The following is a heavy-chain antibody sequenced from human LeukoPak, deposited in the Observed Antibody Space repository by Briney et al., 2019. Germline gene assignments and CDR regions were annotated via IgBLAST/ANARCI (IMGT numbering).Heavy chain of an antibody. J-gene: IGHJ3*02. CDR3: ARGKHYYDSSGPPGGDAFDI. CDR2: INSDGSST. CDR1: GFSFTTYW. D-gene: IGHD3-22*01. V-gene: IGHV3-74*01. Sequence: GGSLRLSCAASGFSFTTYWMSWVRQAPGKGLVWVSRINSDGSSTSYADSVKGRFTISRDNAKNTPYLQMNSLRAEDTAVYYCARGKHYYDSSGPPGGDAFDIWGQGTMVTVSS.